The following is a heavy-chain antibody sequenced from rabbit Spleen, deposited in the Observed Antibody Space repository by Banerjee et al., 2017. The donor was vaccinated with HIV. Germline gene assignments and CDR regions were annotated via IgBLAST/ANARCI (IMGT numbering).Heavy chain of an antibody. CDR2: IDTGSSGFT. Sequence: QSLEESGGDLVKPGASLTLTCIASGVSFSVSSYMCWVRQAPGKGLEWIACIDTGSSGFTYFASWAKGRFTISKTSSTTVTLQMTSLTAADTATYFCVRDTWNFNLWGQGTLVTVS. J-gene: IGHJ4*01. CDR3: VRDTWNFNL. CDR1: GVSFSVSSY. V-gene: IGHV1S40*01. D-gene: IGHD3-1*01.